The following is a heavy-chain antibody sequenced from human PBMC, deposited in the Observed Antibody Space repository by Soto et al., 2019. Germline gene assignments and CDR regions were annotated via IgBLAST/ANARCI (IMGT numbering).Heavy chain of an antibody. CDR1: GFTFSSYG. D-gene: IGHD2-15*01. J-gene: IGHJ1*01. CDR2: ISYDGSNR. Sequence: PGGSLRLSCAASGFTFSSYGMHWVRQAPGKGLEWVAVISYDGSNRYYADSVKGRFTISRDNSKNTLYLQMNSLRAEDTAVYYCAKAEDIVVVGPFQHWGQGTLVTVSS. CDR3: AKAEDIVVVGPFQH. V-gene: IGHV3-30*18.